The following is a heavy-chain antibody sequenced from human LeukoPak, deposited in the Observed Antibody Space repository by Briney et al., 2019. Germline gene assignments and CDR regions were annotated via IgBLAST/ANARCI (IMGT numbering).Heavy chain of an antibody. D-gene: IGHD3-9*01. CDR3: ARASSKQLAGYLPDGFDI. Sequence: GGSLRLSCAASGFTVSDNYTSWVRQAPGKGLEWVSAISGGGSTYYADSVKGRFIISRDNAKNSLSLQMNSLRADDAAVYYCARASSKQLAGYLPDGFDIWGQGTMVTVSS. J-gene: IGHJ3*02. CDR1: GFTVSDNY. V-gene: IGHV3-53*01. CDR2: ISGGGST.